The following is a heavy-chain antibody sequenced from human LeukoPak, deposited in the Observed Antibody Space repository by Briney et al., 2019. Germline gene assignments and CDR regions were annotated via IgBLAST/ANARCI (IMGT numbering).Heavy chain of an antibody. CDR1: GFTFSSYE. V-gene: IGHV3-7*04. CDR3: ARENFQY. Sequence: PGGSLILSCAASGFTFSSYEMNWVRQAPGKGLEWVANIKPDGSDQYYVDSVKGRFTISRDNAKNSLYLQMNSLRAEDTAVYYCARENFQYWAQGTLVTVSS. CDR2: IKPDGSDQ. J-gene: IGHJ4*02.